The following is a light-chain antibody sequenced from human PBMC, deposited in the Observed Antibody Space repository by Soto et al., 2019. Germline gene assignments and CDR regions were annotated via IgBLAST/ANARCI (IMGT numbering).Light chain of an antibody. V-gene: IGKV3-11*01. CDR1: QSVSTY. J-gene: IGKJ2*01. CDR2: DAS. CDR3: QQRSNWPYT. Sequence: EIVLAQSPATLSLSPGERATLSCRASQSVSTYLAWYQQKPGQAPRLLIYDASNRATGVPARFSGSGSGTDFTLTIPSLEPEDFAVYYCQQRSNWPYTFGQVTKLEIK.